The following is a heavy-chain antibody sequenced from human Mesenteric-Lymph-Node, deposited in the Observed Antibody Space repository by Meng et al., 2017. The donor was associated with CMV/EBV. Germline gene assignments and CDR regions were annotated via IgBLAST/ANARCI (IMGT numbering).Heavy chain of an antibody. CDR2: ISGGGYT. J-gene: IGHJ4*02. Sequence: GGSLRLSCAASGFTFDSHDMSWVRLAPGRGLEWVSSISGGGYTYYVDSVKGRFTISRDNAKKSLYLQMNSLRAEDTAVYYCAREGGGRRNPPDFWGQGTLVTVSS. CDR3: AREGGGRRNPPDF. CDR1: GFTFDSHD. D-gene: IGHD3-16*01. V-gene: IGHV3-23*01.